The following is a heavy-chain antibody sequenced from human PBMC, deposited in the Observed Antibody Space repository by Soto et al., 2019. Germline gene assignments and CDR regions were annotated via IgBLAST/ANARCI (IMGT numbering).Heavy chain of an antibody. CDR1: GGSISSGGYS. D-gene: IGHD3-22*01. V-gene: IGHV4-30-2*01. J-gene: IGHJ4*02. CDR2: IYHSGST. Sequence: PSETLSLTCAGAGGSISSGGYSWSWIRQPPGKGLEWIGYIYHSGSTYYNPSLKSRVTISVDRSKNQFSLKLSSVTAADTAVYYCARQVRYYDSSGYPDYWGQGTLVTVSS. CDR3: ARQVRYYDSSGYPDY.